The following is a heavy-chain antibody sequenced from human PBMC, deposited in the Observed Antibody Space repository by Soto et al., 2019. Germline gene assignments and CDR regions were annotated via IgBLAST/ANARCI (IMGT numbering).Heavy chain of an antibody. CDR1: GFTFSSYW. Sequence: EVQLVESGGGLVQPGGSLRLSCAASGFTFSSYWMSWVRQAPGKGPEWVANIKQDGSEKYYVDSVKRGFTISRDNAKNSLYLQMNSLRAEDTAVYYCARSNRLRPANPDYWGQGTLVTVSS. D-gene: IGHD5-12*01. V-gene: IGHV3-7*01. CDR3: ARSNRLRPANPDY. CDR2: IKQDGSEK. J-gene: IGHJ4*02.